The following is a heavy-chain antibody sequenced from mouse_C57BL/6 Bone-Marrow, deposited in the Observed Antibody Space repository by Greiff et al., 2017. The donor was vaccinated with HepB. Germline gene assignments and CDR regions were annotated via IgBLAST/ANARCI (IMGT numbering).Heavy chain of an antibody. CDR2: INPSNGGT. D-gene: IGHD1-1*01. Sequence: QVQLKQPGTELVKPGASVKLSCKASGYTFTSYWMHWVKQRPGQGLEWIGNINPSNGGTNYNEKFKSKATLTVDKSSSTAYMQLSSLTSEDSAVYYCARWITTVVATGDYFDYWGQGTTLTVSS. J-gene: IGHJ2*01. CDR3: ARWITTVVATGDYFDY. V-gene: IGHV1-53*01. CDR1: GYTFTSYW.